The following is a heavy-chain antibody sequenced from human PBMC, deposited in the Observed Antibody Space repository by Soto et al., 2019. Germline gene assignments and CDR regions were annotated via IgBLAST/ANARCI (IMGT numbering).Heavy chain of an antibody. V-gene: IGHV3-74*01. CDR1: GFTFSSSW. D-gene: IGHD6-19*01. J-gene: IGHJ4*02. Sequence: EVQLVESGGGLVQPGGSLRLSCAASGFTFSSSWMHWVRQAPGKGLVWVSRINSDGSRTNYAEAVKGRFTISRDNAKNTLYLQMTSQRAEDTALYYCARGPTGWYGYDYWGQGTLVTVSS. CDR2: INSDGSRT. CDR3: ARGPTGWYGYDY.